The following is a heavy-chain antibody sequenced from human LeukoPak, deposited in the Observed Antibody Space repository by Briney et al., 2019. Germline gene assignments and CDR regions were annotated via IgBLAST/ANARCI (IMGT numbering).Heavy chain of an antibody. V-gene: IGHV1-69*06. CDR3: AKVWFGESRFDY. CDR1: GGTFSSYA. Sequence: SVKVSCKASGGTFSSYAISWVRQAPGQGLEWMGGIIPIFGTANYAQKFQGRVTITADKSTSTAYMELSSLRSEDTAVYYCAKVWFGESRFDYWGQGTLVTVSS. CDR2: IIPIFGTA. J-gene: IGHJ4*02. D-gene: IGHD3-10*01.